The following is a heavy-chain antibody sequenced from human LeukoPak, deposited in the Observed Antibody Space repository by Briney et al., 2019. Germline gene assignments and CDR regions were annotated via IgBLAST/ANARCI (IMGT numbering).Heavy chain of an antibody. V-gene: IGHV6-1*01. CDR2: TYYRSTWYN. CDR1: GDSVSSNSVT. CDR3: ARRLTQYDCFDP. J-gene: IGHJ5*02. D-gene: IGHD2-2*01. Sequence: SQTFSLTCAISGDSVSSNSVTWNWIRQSPSRGLEWLGRTYYRSTWYNDYAVSVRGRTTVNPDTSKNQFSLHLNSVTPEDTAVYYCARRLTQYDCFDPWGQGILVTVSS.